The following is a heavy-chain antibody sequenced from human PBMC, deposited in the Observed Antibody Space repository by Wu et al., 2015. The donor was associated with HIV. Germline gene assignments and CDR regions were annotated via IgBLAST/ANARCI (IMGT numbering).Heavy chain of an antibody. Sequence: QVQLVQSGAEVKKPGSSVKVSCKASGGTFSSYAISWVRQAPGQGLEWMGGIIPIFGTANYAQKFQGRVTITADESTSTAYMELSSLRSEDTAVYYCARDGTPHSSSWYRVASYYYMDVWGKGTTVTVSS. D-gene: IGHD6-13*01. CDR1: GGTFSSYA. V-gene: IGHV1-69*12. J-gene: IGHJ6*03. CDR2: IIPIFGTA. CDR3: ARDGTPHSSSWYRVASYYYMDV.